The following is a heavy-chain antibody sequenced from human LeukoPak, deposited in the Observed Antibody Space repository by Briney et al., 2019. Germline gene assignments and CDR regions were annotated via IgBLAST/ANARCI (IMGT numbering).Heavy chain of an antibody. Sequence: SGPALVKPTQTLTLTCTFSGFSLNTSGVCVSWIRLPPGKALEWLARIDWDDDKYYSTSLKTRLTISKDTSGNQVVLTMTNVDPVDTGTYYCTRLDAGTFDSWGQGTLVTVSS. J-gene: IGHJ4*02. CDR2: IDWDDDK. D-gene: IGHD3-10*01. CDR1: GFSLNTSGVC. V-gene: IGHV2-70*11. CDR3: TRLDAGTFDS.